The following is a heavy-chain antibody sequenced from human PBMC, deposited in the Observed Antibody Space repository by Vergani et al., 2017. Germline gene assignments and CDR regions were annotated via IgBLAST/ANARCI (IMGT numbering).Heavy chain of an antibody. CDR1: GGTFSSYA. CDR3: ASRDLGSFDY. D-gene: IGHD3-10*01. J-gene: IGHJ4*02. CDR2: IIPILGIA. V-gene: IGHV1-69*04. Sequence: QVQLVQSGAEVKKPGSSVKVSCKASGGTFSSYAISGVRQAPGQGLEWMGRIIPILGIANYAQKFQGRVTITADKSTSTAYMELSSLRSEDTAVYYCASRDLGSFDYWGQGTLVTVSS.